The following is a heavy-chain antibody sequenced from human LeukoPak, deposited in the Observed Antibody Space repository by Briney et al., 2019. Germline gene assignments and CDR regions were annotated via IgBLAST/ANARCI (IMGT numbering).Heavy chain of an antibody. CDR2: IIPIFGTA. CDR1: GGTFSSYA. J-gene: IGHJ4*02. CDR3: ARGLYEGSYCDWSE. D-gene: IGHD3-9*01. V-gene: IGHV1-69*05. Sequence: ASVKVSCKASGGTFSSYAISWVRQATGQGLEWRGGIIPIFGTANYAQKFQGRVTITTDESTSTAYMELSSLRSEDTAVYYWARGLYEGSYCDWSEWGQGTLVTVSS.